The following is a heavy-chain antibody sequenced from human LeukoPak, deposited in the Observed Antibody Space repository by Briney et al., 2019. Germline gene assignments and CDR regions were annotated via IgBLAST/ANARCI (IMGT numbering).Heavy chain of an antibody. CDR3: ARVPKAYGSESYYGNWFDP. CDR1: GFTVSSKY. Sequence: GGSLRLSCAASGFTVSSKYLSWVRPAAGKGLAWVSVIYSGGSTDYADSVKDRFTISRHNSKNTLYLQMNSLRAEDTAVYYCARVPKAYGSESYYGNWFDPWGQGTLVTVSS. CDR2: IYSGGST. J-gene: IGHJ5*02. V-gene: IGHV3-53*04. D-gene: IGHD3-10*01.